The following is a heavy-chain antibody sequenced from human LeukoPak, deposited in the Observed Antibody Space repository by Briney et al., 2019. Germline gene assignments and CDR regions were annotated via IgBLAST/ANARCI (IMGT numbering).Heavy chain of an antibody. CDR2: SYYSASN. D-gene: IGHD5-12*01. CDR1: GGSSSSSSYD. V-gene: IGHV4-39*01. Sequence: SETLSLTRTVSGGSSSSSSYDWGWSRQPPGKGLGWMGSSYYSASNYYNPSLKSRLTISVDTSKNQFSLQLSSVTAADTAVYYCARITRGYSGYALYYFDYWGQGTLVTVSS. J-gene: IGHJ4*02. CDR3: ARITRGYSGYALYYFDY.